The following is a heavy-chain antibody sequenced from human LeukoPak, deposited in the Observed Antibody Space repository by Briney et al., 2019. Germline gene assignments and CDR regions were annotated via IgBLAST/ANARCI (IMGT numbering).Heavy chain of an antibody. J-gene: IGHJ4*02. Sequence: GSLRLSCAASGFPFSAYWMDWVRQAPGKEMEWVANINQDGSVQYYAASVRGRFTISRGNAKNSLYLQMNILKAEDTAIYYCSRSLDYLGQGALVTVSS. V-gene: IGHV3-7*01. CDR3: SRSLDY. CDR1: GFPFSAYW. CDR2: INQDGSVQ.